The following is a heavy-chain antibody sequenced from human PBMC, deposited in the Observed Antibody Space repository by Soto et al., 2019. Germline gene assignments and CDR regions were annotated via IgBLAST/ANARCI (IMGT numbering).Heavy chain of an antibody. CDR2: IYPADSDT. D-gene: IGHD3-10*01. CDR3: ARLYGRRFDY. J-gene: IGHJ4*02. Sequence: PGESLKISCKGSGYSFTTYWIGWVRQMPGEGLEWMGIIYPADSDTRYSPSFQGQVTISADKSITTAYLQWSSLKASDAAMYYCARLYGRRFDYWGQGTLVTVSS. V-gene: IGHV5-51*01. CDR1: GYSFTTYW.